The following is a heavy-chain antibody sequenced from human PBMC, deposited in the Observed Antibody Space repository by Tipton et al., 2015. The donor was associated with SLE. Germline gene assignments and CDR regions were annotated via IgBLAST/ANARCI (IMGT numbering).Heavy chain of an antibody. D-gene: IGHD1-26*01. CDR3: ATVEPRSWAFDF. J-gene: IGHJ4*02. CDR2: MNPNSGNT. V-gene: IGHV1-8*02. Sequence: QSGAEVKKPGASVKVSCKASGYSFTDYFIHWVRQASGQGLEWMGWMNPNSGNTGYAQKFQGRLIMTRSTSMTTAYMELSSLRSEDAAVYYCATVEPRSWAFDFWGQGTLVTVSS. CDR1: GYSFTDYF.